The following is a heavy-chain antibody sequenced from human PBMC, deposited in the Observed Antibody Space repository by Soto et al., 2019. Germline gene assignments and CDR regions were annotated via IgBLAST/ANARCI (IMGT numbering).Heavy chain of an antibody. J-gene: IGHJ4*02. CDR1: GFTFDDYA. D-gene: IGHD3-22*01. CDR3: AKDIEGGYYGFDY. V-gene: IGHV3-9*01. CDR2: ISWNSGSI. Sequence: ESGGGLVQPGRSLRLSCAASGFTFDDYAMHWVRQAPGKGLEWVSGISWNSGSIGYADSVKGRFTISRDNAKNSLYLQMNSLRAEDTALYYCAKDIEGGYYGFDYWGQGTLVTVSS.